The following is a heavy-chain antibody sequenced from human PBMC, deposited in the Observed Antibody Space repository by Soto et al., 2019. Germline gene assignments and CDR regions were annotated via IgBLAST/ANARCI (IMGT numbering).Heavy chain of an antibody. CDR2: ISSSSSYI. D-gene: IGHD3-22*01. CDR3: ARYDSSGYYWPYYYYGMDV. V-gene: IGHV3-21*01. Sequence: PGGSLRLSCASSGFTFSSYSMNRVRQAPGKGLEWVSSISSSSSYIYYADSVKGRFTISRDNAKNSLYLQMNSLRAEDTAVYYCARYDSSGYYWPYYYYGMDVWGQGTTVTVSS. J-gene: IGHJ6*02. CDR1: GFTFSSYS.